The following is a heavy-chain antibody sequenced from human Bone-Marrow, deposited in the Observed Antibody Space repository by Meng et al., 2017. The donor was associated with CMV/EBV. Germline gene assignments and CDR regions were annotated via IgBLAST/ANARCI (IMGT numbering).Heavy chain of an antibody. D-gene: IGHD4-17*01. CDR3: ARDFRFYGDYGYYYYGMDV. CDR2: IYSGGST. Sequence: GESLKISCAASGFTISSNYMSWVRQAPGKGLEWVSVIYSGGSTYYADSVKGRFTISRDNSKNTLYLQMNSLRAEDTAVYYCARDFRFYGDYGYYYYGMDVWGQGNTVTGSS. V-gene: IGHV3-66*02. CDR1: GFTISSNY. J-gene: IGHJ6*01.